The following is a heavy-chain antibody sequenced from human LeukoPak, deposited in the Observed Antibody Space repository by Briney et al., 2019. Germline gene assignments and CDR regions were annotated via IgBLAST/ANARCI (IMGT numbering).Heavy chain of an antibody. V-gene: IGHV3-53*01. Sequence: GGSLRLSCAPSGFTVHSNYTSWVRQAPGKGLEWVSVIYSSGMTYYADSVKGRFTIYRDNSKNTLYFHMNSLRAEATAVYYCARDLYGVSHDYWGQGTLVTVSS. CDR3: ARDLYGVSHDY. D-gene: IGHD4-17*01. CDR2: IYSSGMT. J-gene: IGHJ4*02. CDR1: GFTVHSNY.